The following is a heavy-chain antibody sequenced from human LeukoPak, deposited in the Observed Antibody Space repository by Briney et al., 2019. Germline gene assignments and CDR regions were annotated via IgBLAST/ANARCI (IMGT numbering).Heavy chain of an antibody. Sequence: NASETLSLTCTVSGGSISSSSYYWGWIRQPPGKGLEWIGSIYYSGSTYYNPSLKSRVTISVDTSKNQFSLKLSSVTAADTAVYYCARDYGGMDVWGQGTTVTVSS. CDR1: GGSISSSSYY. CDR2: IYYSGST. CDR3: ARDYGGMDV. D-gene: IGHD4-17*01. J-gene: IGHJ6*02. V-gene: IGHV4-39*07.